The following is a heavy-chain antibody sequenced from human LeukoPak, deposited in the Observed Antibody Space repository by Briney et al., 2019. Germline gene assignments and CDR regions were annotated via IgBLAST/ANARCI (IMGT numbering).Heavy chain of an antibody. D-gene: IGHD5-18*01. CDR1: GFTFSDYS. CDR2: ISSGGSTI. J-gene: IGHJ4*02. Sequence: PGGSLRLSCAASGFTFSDYSMNWVRQAPGKGLEWVSYISSGGSTIYYADSVKGRFTISRDNAKNSLYLQMNSLRDEDTALYYCVRGEATAVVPGCDYWGQGILVTVSS. CDR3: VRGEATAVVPGCDY. V-gene: IGHV3-48*02.